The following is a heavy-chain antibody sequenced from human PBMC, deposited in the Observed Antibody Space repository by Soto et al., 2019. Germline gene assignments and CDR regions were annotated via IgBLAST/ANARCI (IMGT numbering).Heavy chain of an antibody. CDR2: INPNSGGK. V-gene: IGHV1-2*02. CDR1: GYTFTGYY. D-gene: IGHD5-18*01. Sequence: QVQLVQSGAEVKKPGASVKVSCKASGYTFTGYYMHWVRQAPGQGLEWMGWINPNSGGKNYAQKFQGRVTMTRDTSISTAYMELSRLRSDDTAVYYCARGYFNYGMDVWGQGTTVTVSS. CDR3: ARGYFNYGMDV. J-gene: IGHJ6*02.